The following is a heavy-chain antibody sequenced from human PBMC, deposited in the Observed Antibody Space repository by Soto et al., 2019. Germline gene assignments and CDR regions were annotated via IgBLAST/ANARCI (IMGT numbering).Heavy chain of an antibody. D-gene: IGHD3-16*01. CDR3: AREPLI. CDR2: IYYSGST. Sequence: QVQLQESGPGLGKPSQTVSLTCTVYGGSIISGGYYWSWIRKHPAKDLERIGYIYYSGSTDYNPSLKSRVTISVDTSKNQFSLKLSSVTAADTAVYYCAREPLIWGQGTLVTVSS. CDR1: GGSIISGGYY. J-gene: IGHJ4*02. V-gene: IGHV4-31*03.